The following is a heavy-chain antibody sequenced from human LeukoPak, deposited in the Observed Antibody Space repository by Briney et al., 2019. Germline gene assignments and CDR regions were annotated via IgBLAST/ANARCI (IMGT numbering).Heavy chain of an antibody. D-gene: IGHD3-22*01. Sequence: PSETLSLTCTVPGGSISSYYGSWIRQPPGKGLEWIGYIYYSGSTNYNPSLKSRVTISVDTSKNQFSLKLSSVTAADTAVYYCASLDSSGKNYWGQGTLVTVSS. CDR3: ASLDSSGKNY. V-gene: IGHV4-59*01. CDR2: IYYSGST. J-gene: IGHJ4*02. CDR1: GGSISSYY.